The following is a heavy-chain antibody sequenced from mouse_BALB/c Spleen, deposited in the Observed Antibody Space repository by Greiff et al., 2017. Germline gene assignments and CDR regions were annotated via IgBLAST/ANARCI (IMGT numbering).Heavy chain of an antibody. J-gene: IGHJ2*01. Sequence: EVQVVESGGGLVQPGGSRKLSCAASGFTFSSFGMHWVRQAPEKGLEWVAYISSGSSTIYYADTVKGRFTISRDNPKNTLFLQMTSLRSEDTAMYYCARHNIATGGADYWGQGTTLTVSS. D-gene: IGHD1-1*01. V-gene: IGHV5-17*02. CDR3: ARHNIATGGADY. CDR2: ISSGSSTI. CDR1: GFTFSSFG.